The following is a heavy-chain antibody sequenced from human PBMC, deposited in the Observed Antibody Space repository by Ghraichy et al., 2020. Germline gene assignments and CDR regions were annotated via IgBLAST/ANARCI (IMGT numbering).Heavy chain of an antibody. Sequence: GGSLRLSCAASGFTLGNYFMGWIRQAPGQGLEWISYISTTANTIYYADSVKGRFTMSRDSAKSSVYLQMSSLRAEDTAMYYCARAVISSGLYKPYFDSWGQGALVTVS. CDR2: ISTTANTI. J-gene: IGHJ4*02. CDR3: ARAVISSGLYKPYFDS. D-gene: IGHD3-22*01. CDR1: GFTLGNYF. V-gene: IGHV3-11*01.